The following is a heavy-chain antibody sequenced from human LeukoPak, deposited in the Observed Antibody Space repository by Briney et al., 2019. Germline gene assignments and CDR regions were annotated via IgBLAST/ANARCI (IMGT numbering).Heavy chain of an antibody. V-gene: IGHV3-33*01. CDR2: IWYDGSKK. J-gene: IGHJ6*02. CDR1: GFTFSSYG. CDR3: ARESRGAMDV. D-gene: IGHD4-17*01. Sequence: GGSLRLSCAASGFTFSSYGMHWVRQAPGKGLEWVTLIWYDGSKKYYADSVKGRFTISGDNSKNTLYLQMNSLRAEDTAVYYCARESRGAMDVWGQGTTVTVSS.